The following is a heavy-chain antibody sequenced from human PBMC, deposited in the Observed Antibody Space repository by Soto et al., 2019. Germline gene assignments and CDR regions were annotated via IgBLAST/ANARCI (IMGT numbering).Heavy chain of an antibody. Sequence: QMQLQESGPGLVKPSQTLSLTCTVSGGSISSGGYYWSWIRQHPGKGLEYIGYIYYSGSTYYNPSLKSRVTMSIDTSKNQFSLKLGTVTAADTAVYYCARFDYDSGSYLDNPFDIWDQGTLVTVSS. D-gene: IGHD3-22*01. CDR1: GGSISSGGYY. V-gene: IGHV4-31*03. CDR3: ARFDYDSGSYLDNPFDI. CDR2: IYYSGST. J-gene: IGHJ3*02.